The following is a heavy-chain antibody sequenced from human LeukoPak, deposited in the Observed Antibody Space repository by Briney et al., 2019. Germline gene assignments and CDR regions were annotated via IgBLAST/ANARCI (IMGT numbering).Heavy chain of an antibody. V-gene: IGHV4-4*07. Sequence: SETLSLTCTVSCCSISSYHWSWIRPPAGKGLEWIGRIYTSGSNNYNPSLKSRVTMSVDTSKNQFSLQLSSVTAADTAVYYCAGLTTYNWFDPWGQGTLVTVSS. CDR2: IYTSGSN. CDR1: CCSISSYH. D-gene: IGHD4-11*01. J-gene: IGHJ5*02. CDR3: AGLTTYNWFDP.